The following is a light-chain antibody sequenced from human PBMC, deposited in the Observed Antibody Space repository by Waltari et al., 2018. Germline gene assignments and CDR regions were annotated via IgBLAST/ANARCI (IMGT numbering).Light chain of an antibody. J-gene: IGLJ2*01. CDR2: RNN. V-gene: IGLV1-47*01. CDR3: AKWDYSLRGPV. CDR1: SPNIGRSH. Sequence: QSVLTQPPSASGTPGQRVTISCSGSSPNIGRSHVYWYQQLPGTAPKLLIYRNNQRTSAVPDRVYGSKSRTSASLAIRGLRSEDEADYYCAKWDYSLRGPVFGGGTKLTVL.